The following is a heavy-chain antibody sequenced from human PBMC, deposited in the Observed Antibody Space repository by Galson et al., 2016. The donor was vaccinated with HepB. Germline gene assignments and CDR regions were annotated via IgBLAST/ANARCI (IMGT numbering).Heavy chain of an antibody. CDR1: GGVFSSYA. CDR2: IIPIFRTT. D-gene: IGHD6-13*01. Sequence: SVKVSCKASGGVFSSYAISWVRQAPGQGLEWMGLIIPIFRTTDYAQKFQDRVSITADESTNTAYMVLSSLISDDAAVYYCAVSYSSSRFYYFHSWGQGTLVAVSS. CDR3: AVSYSSSRFYYFHS. J-gene: IGHJ4*02. V-gene: IGHV1-69*13.